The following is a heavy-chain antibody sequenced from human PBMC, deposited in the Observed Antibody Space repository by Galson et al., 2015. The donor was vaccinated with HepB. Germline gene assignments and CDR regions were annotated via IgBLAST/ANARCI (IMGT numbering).Heavy chain of an antibody. CDR1: GGSFSGYY. V-gene: IGHV4-34*01. CDR3: ARSVGGPLRMTSTYYFDS. Sequence: TLSLTCAVYGGSFSGYYWSWIRQPPGKGLEWIGAINHGGSTNLNPSLKSRVTTAVDTSKNQFSLNLSSVTAADTAVYYCARSVGGPLRMTSTYYFDSWGQGTLVVVSS. D-gene: IGHD4-17*01. J-gene: IGHJ4*02. CDR2: INHGGST.